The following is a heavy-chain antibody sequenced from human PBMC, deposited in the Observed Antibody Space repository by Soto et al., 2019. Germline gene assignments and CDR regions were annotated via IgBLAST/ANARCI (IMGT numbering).Heavy chain of an antibody. CDR2: IIPIFGTA. J-gene: IGHJ4*02. D-gene: IGHD3-22*01. CDR1: GGTFSSYA. Sequence: SVKVSCKASGGTFSSYAISWVRQAPGQGLEWMGGIIPIFGTANYAQKFQGRVTITADESTSTAYMELSSLRSEDTAVYYCVRAPVPDYDDSSGPGDYWGQGTLVTVSS. CDR3: VRAPVPDYDDSSGPGDY. V-gene: IGHV1-69*13.